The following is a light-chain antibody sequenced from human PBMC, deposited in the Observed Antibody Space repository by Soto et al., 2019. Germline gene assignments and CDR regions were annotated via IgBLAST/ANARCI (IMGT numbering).Light chain of an antibody. J-gene: IGLJ7*01. Sequence: QSVLTRPPSVSAAPGQKVTISCSGSSSNIGNNYVSWYQQLPGTAPKLLIYDNNKRPSGIPDRFSGSKSGTSATLGITGLQTGDEADYYCGTWDSSLSAHAVFGGGTQLTVL. CDR1: SSNIGNNY. CDR3: GTWDSSLSAHAV. CDR2: DNN. V-gene: IGLV1-51*01.